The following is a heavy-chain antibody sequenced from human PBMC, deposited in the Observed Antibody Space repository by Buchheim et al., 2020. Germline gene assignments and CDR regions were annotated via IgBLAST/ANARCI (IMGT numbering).Heavy chain of an antibody. J-gene: IGHJ4*02. Sequence: EVQLLESGGGLVQPGGSLRLSCSASGFSFRSFGMSWVRQAPGKGPEWVSGISSVGGNSHYADSVKGRFTISRDNSKNTVYLQMNSLTVEDTAVYYCAKDNFIFIEDSSLYRDYWGQGTL. CDR1: GFSFRSFG. CDR3: AKDNFIFIEDSSLYRDY. CDR2: ISSVGGNS. D-gene: IGHD3-16*02. V-gene: IGHV3-23*01.